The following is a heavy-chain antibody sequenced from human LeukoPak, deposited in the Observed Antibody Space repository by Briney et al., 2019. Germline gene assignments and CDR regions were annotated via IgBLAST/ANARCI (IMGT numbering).Heavy chain of an antibody. V-gene: IGHV1-2*02. CDR1: GGTFSNHG. CDR2: INPNSGGT. Sequence: GASVKVSCKVSGGTFSNHGFTWMRQAPGQGLEWMGWINPNSGGTNYAQKFQGRVTMTRDTSISTAYMELSRLRSDDTAVYYCARAPYYYGSGSYFDYWGQGTLVTVSS. J-gene: IGHJ4*02. CDR3: ARAPYYYGSGSYFDY. D-gene: IGHD3-10*01.